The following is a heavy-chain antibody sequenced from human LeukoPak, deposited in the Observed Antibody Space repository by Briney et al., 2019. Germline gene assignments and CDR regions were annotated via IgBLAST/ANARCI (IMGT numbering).Heavy chain of an antibody. J-gene: IGHJ4*02. D-gene: IGHD2-2*01. V-gene: IGHV4-39*01. CDR1: GGSISSSSYY. Sequence: PSETLSLTCTVSGGSISSSSYYWGWIRQPPGKGLEWIGSIYYSGSTYYNPSLKSRVTISVDTSKNQFSLKLSSVTAADTAVYYCARQGYCSSTSCYNRGFFDYWGQGTLVTVSS. CDR3: ARQGYCSSTSCYNRGFFDY. CDR2: IYYSGST.